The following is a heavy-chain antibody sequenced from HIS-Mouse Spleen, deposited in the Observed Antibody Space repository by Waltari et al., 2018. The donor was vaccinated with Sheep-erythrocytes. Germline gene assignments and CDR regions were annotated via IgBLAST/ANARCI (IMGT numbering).Heavy chain of an antibody. Sequence: EVQLVESGGGLVQPGRSLRLSCAASGFTFADYAMHWGRQAPGKGLEWVSGISWNSGSIGYADSVKGRFTISRDNAKNSLYLQMNSLRAEDTALYYCAKDIGFTDAFDIWGQGTMVTVSS. CDR1: GFTFADYA. V-gene: IGHV3-9*01. CDR2: ISWNSGSI. CDR3: AKDIGFTDAFDI. J-gene: IGHJ3*02.